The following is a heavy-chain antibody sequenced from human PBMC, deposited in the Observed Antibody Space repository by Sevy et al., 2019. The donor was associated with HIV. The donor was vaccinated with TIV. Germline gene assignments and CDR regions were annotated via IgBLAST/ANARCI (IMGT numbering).Heavy chain of an antibody. CDR1: GFTFSDYY. D-gene: IGHD6-19*01. Sequence: GGSLRLSCATSGFTFSDYYMDWVRQAPGKGLEWVGRIRNKPNIYTTEYAAAVKGRFNISRDDSNTSKNLQMNRLKTGDAAMDYCSSVTAVADLYYDYWGQGTLVTVSS. CDR2: IRNKPNIYTT. J-gene: IGHJ4*02. CDR3: SSVTAVADLYYDY. V-gene: IGHV3-72*01.